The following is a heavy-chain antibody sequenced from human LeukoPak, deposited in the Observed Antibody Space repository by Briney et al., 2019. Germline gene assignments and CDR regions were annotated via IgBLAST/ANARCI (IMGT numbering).Heavy chain of an antibody. CDR1: GFTFSTYG. CDR3: ARRRGADSSGYSSDY. J-gene: IGHJ4*02. CDR2: ISGGGGST. D-gene: IGHD3-22*01. Sequence: PGGSLRLSCAVSGFTFSTYGMTWVRQAPGKGLEWVSNISGGGGSTSYAESAKGRFTTSRDNSKNTLYLQMNSLKVEDTAVYYCARRRGADSSGYSSDYWGQGTLVTVSS. V-gene: IGHV3-23*01.